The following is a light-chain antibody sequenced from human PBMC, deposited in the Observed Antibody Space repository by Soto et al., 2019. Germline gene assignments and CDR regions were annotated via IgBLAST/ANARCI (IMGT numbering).Light chain of an antibody. J-gene: IGKJ2*01. CDR2: DAS. V-gene: IGKV1-5*01. Sequence: DLQMTQSPSSLSASVGDRVTITCRASQSISQYLAWYQQKPGKAPKLLIYDASTLEGGIPSRFSGSGSGTKFTLTISSLQPADFATYYCQQYSSASTFGQGTKLGSK. CDR3: QQYSSAST. CDR1: QSISQY.